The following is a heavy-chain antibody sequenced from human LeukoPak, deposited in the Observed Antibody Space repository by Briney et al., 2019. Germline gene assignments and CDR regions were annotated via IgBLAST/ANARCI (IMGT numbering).Heavy chain of an antibody. D-gene: IGHD5-24*01. CDR1: GYTFTSYY. J-gene: IGHJ4*02. Sequence: GASVKVSCKASGYTFTSYYMHWVRQAPGQGLEWMGIINPSGGSTSYAQKFQGRVTMTRDTSTSTVYMELSSLRSEDTAVYYCASTRGMATISADVRLPPSPTYWGQGTLVTVSS. CDR3: ASTRGMATISADVRLPPSPTY. V-gene: IGHV1-46*01. CDR2: INPSGGST.